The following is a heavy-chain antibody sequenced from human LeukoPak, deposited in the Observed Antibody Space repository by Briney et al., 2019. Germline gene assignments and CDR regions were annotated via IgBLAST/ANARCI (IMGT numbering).Heavy chain of an antibody. J-gene: IGHJ6*03. Sequence: SETLSLTCTVSGASITDYYWSWVRQPTGAGLQWLGRVHTSGHTNYNPSLKARVTLSVDTSRNLFSLKVGSAAAADTAVYYCARGGDYETVTVSLPYRHQFYYYMDVWSKGTTVTVSS. CDR3: ARGGDYETVTVSLPYRHQFYYYMDV. D-gene: IGHD3-9*01. V-gene: IGHV4-4*07. CDR2: VHTSGHT. CDR1: GASITDYY.